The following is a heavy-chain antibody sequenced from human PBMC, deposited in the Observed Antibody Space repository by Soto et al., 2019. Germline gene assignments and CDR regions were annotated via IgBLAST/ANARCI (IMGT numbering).Heavy chain of an antibody. Sequence: EVQLVESGGGLVQPGGSLRLSCAASGFTFSDHYMDWVRQAPGKGLEWVARSRNRVNSHTTEYAASVKGRFTISRDESKSYLYLQMNSLKLEDTAVYYCTRGLLGGAPSYTFHGMDVWGQGTTVTVSS. V-gene: IGHV3-72*01. J-gene: IGHJ6*01. D-gene: IGHD1-26*01. CDR2: SRNRVNSHTT. CDR3: TRGLLGGAPSYTFHGMDV. CDR1: GFTFSDHY.